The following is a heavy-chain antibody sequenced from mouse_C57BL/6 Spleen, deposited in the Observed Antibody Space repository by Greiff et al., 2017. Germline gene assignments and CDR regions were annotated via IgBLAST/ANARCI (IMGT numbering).Heavy chain of an antibody. CDR1: GYTFTSYW. CDR3: ARLDIGGNDY. V-gene: IGHV1-64*01. D-gene: IGHD2-1*01. Sequence: QVQLKQPGAELVKPGASVKLSCKASGYTFTSYWMHWVKQRPGQGLEWIGMIHPNSGSTNYNEKFKSKATLTVDNSSSTAYMQLSSLTAEDSAVYYCARLDIGGNDYWGQGTTLTVSS. CDR2: IHPNSGST. J-gene: IGHJ2*01.